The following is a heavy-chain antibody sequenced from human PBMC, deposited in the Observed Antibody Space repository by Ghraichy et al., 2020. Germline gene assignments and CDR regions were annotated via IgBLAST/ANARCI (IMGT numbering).Heavy chain of an antibody. Sequence: SQTLSLTCAISGDSVSSNSAAWSWIGQSPSIGVEWLGRTYYRSKWFNDYAVSVQSRININIDTSKNQFSLQLNSVTPEDSAVYYCARQSVDNWFDPWAQGTLVTVSS. CDR1: GDSVSSNSAA. CDR3: ARQSVDNWFDP. V-gene: IGHV6-1*01. CDR2: TYYRSKWFN. J-gene: IGHJ5*02.